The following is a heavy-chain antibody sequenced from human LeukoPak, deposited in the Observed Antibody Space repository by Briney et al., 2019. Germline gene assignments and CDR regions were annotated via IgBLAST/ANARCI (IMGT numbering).Heavy chain of an antibody. J-gene: IGHJ4*02. CDR3: AKSVRWGTSRYPEFDY. CDR1: GFTFSSYA. CDR2: ISGSGGST. V-gene: IGHV3-23*01. D-gene: IGHD2-2*01. Sequence: GGSLRLSCAASGFTFSSYAMSWVRQAPGKGLEWVSAISGSGGSTYYADSVKGRFTISRDNSKNTPYLQMNSLRAEDTAVYYCAKSVRWGTSRYPEFDYWGQGTLVTVSS.